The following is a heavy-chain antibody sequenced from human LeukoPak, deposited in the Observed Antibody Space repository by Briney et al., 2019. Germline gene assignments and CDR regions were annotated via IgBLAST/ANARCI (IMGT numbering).Heavy chain of an antibody. V-gene: IGHV1-8*02. D-gene: IGHD3-9*01. J-gene: IGHJ4*02. Sequence: ASVKVSCKASGYTFTSYDINWVRQAPGQGLEWMGWMNPNSGNTDYAQKFQGRVTITRNTSISIAYMEVSSLRSEDTAVYYCARGTRGDILTGYSLGYWGQGTLVTVSS. CDR1: GYTFTSYD. CDR2: MNPNSGNT. CDR3: ARGTRGDILTGYSLGY.